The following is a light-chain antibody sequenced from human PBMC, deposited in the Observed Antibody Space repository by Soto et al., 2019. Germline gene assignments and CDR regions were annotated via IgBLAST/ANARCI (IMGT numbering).Light chain of an antibody. Sequence: EIVLTQSPDTLSLSPGERATLSCRASQSVDTNYLAWYQQKPGQPPRLLIYGASSRATGIPDRFSGSGSGTDFTLTISRLEPEDFAVYYCQERSRWPRATFGGGTRVEIK. CDR3: QERSRWPRAT. CDR2: GAS. CDR1: QSVDTNY. J-gene: IGKJ4*01. V-gene: IGKV3D-20*02.